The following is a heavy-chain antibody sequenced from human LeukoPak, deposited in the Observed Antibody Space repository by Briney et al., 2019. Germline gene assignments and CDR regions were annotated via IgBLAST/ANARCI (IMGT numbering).Heavy chain of an antibody. J-gene: IGHJ3*02. CDR2: ISSSGNTI. Sequence: QPGGSLRLSCAASEFTFTSYELNGVRQAPGKGLEWVSYISSSGNTISYADSVKGRFTISRDNAKNSLYLQVISLRAEDTAVYYCARGPSIAARYDAFDIWGQGTMVTVSS. CDR1: EFTFTSYE. CDR3: ARGPSIAARYDAFDI. D-gene: IGHD6-6*01. V-gene: IGHV3-48*03.